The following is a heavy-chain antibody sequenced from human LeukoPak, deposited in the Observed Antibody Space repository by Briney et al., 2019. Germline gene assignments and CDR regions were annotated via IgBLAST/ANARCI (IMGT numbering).Heavy chain of an antibody. Sequence: QPGGSLRLSCAASGFTFSSYAMSWVRQAPGKGLERVSGISASGGSTYYADSVKGRFTISRDNSKNTLYLQMNSLRAEDTAVYYCAKATTTSPRNFDYWGQGTLVTVSS. D-gene: IGHD2/OR15-2a*01. CDR2: ISASGGST. CDR3: AKATTTSPRNFDY. V-gene: IGHV3-23*01. CDR1: GFTFSSYA. J-gene: IGHJ4*02.